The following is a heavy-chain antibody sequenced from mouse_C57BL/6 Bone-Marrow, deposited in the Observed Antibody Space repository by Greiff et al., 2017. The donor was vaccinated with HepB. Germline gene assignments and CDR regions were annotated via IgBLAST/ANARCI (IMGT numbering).Heavy chain of an antibody. Sequence: VQLQQSGAELVRPGASVKLSCTASGFNIKDDYMHWVKQRPEQGLEWIGWIDPENGYTEYASKFQGKATITADTSSNTAYLQLSSLTSEDTAVYYCTTYDYDGPYWGQGTLVTVSA. CDR2: IDPENGYT. V-gene: IGHV14-4*01. CDR1: GFNIKDDY. D-gene: IGHD2-4*01. CDR3: TTYDYDGPY. J-gene: IGHJ3*01.